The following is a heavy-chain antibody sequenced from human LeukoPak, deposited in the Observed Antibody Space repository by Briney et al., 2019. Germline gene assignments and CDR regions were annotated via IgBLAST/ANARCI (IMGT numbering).Heavy chain of an antibody. Sequence: GRSLRLSCTASGFTFGDYAMSWVRQAPGKGLEWVGFIRSEVYGGTTEYAASVKVRFTISRDDSKSIAYLQMTSLKTEDAGVYYCTRFTIVGVVDAFDIWGQGTMVTVSS. J-gene: IGHJ3*02. V-gene: IGHV3-49*04. CDR1: GFTFGDYA. CDR2: IRSEVYGGTT. CDR3: TRFTIVGVVDAFDI. D-gene: IGHD3-3*01.